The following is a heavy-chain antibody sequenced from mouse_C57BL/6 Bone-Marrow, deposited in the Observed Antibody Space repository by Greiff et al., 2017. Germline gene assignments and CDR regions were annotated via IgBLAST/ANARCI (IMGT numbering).Heavy chain of an antibody. J-gene: IGHJ2*01. V-gene: IGHV1-69*01. CDR1: GYTFTSYW. Sequence: QVQLQQPGAELVMPGASVKLSCKASGYTFTSYWMHWVKQRPGQGLEWIGEIDPSDSYTNYNQKFKGKSTLTVDKSSSTAYMQRSSLTSEDSAVYYCARWGGYYCDYWGQGTTLTVSS. CDR2: IDPSDSYT. D-gene: IGHD1-1*02. CDR3: ARWGGYYCDY.